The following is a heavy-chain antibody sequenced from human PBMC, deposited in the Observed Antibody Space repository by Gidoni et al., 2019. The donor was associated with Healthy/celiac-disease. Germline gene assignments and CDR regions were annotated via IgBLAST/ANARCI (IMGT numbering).Heavy chain of an antibody. CDR1: GFTFSSYA. Sequence: QAQLVESGGGVVKPGRSLRLSCAASGFTFSSYAMHWVRQAPGKGLGWVAVISYDGSNKYYADSVKGRFTISRDNSKNTLYLQMNSLRAEDTAVYYCARDIGRDGYNLGDYWGQGTLVTVSS. J-gene: IGHJ4*02. CDR2: ISYDGSNK. V-gene: IGHV3-30-3*01. CDR3: ARDIGRDGYNLGDY. D-gene: IGHD5-12*01.